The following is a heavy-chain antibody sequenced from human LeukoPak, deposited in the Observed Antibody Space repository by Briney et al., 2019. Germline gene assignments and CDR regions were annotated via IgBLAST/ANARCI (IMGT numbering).Heavy chain of an antibody. CDR3: AKYAGRDGYNLRE. CDR1: GDSIGSSY. CDR2: IYIGGIT. D-gene: IGHD5-24*01. V-gene: IGHV4-59*01. J-gene: IGHJ4*02. Sequence: PSETLSLTCAVSGDSIGSSYRSWIRQPPGKGLEWIGYIYIGGITNYNPSLGGRVTISIDTSNNQFSLKLSSVTAADTAVYYCAKYAGRDGYNLRERGQGILVTVSS.